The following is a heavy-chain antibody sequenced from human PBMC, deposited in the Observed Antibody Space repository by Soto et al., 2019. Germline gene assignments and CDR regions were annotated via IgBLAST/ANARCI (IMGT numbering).Heavy chain of an antibody. J-gene: IGHJ4*02. CDR3: ARSYYYDSSGYYSY. CDR2: IIPIFGTA. D-gene: IGHD3-22*01. CDR1: GGTFSSYA. V-gene: IGHV1-69*13. Sequence: ASVKVSCKASGGTFSSYAISWVRQAPGQGLEWMGGIIPIFGTANYAQKFQGRVTITADESTSTAYMELSSLRSEDTAVYYCARSYYYDSSGYYSYWGQGTLVTVSS.